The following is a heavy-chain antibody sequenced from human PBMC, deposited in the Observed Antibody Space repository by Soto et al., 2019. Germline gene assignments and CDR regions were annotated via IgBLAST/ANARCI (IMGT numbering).Heavy chain of an antibody. V-gene: IGHV3-30-3*01. CDR1: GFTFSSYA. D-gene: IGHD2-2*01. CDR3: ARDFAAIRSPSWYFDL. Sequence: QVQLVESGGGVVQPGRSLRLSCAASGFTFSSYAMHWVRQAPGKGLEWVAVISYDGSNKYYADSVKGRFTISRDNSKNTLYLQMNSLRAEDTAVYSCARDFAAIRSPSWYFDLWGRGTLVTVSS. CDR2: ISYDGSNK. J-gene: IGHJ2*01.